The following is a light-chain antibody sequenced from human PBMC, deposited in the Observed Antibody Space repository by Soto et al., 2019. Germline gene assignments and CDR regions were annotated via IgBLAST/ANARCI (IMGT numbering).Light chain of an antibody. CDR3: QQYKNSPRT. CDR2: GAS. CDR1: QSLSSN. V-gene: IGKV3-15*01. Sequence: EIEMTQSPATLSVSPGERATLSCRASQSLSSNLAWYQQKRGQAPRLLIYGASTRATGIPARFSGSGSGTEFTLTISSLQSEDFAIYYCQQYKNSPRTFGQGTKVEIK. J-gene: IGKJ2*01.